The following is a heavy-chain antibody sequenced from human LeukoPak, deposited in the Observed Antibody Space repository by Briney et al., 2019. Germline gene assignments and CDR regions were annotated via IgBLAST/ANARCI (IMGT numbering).Heavy chain of an antibody. CDR3: ARARASHHSSGYYYVIIDAFDI. V-gene: IGHV4-61*05. CDR1: GGSISSSSYY. J-gene: IGHJ3*02. Sequence: SETLSLTCTVSGGSISSSSYYWGWIRQPPGKGLEWIGYIYYSGSTNYNPSLKSRVTISVDTSKNQFSLKLSSVTAADTAVYYCARARASHHSSGYYYVIIDAFDIWGQGTMVTVSS. D-gene: IGHD3-22*01. CDR2: IYYSGST.